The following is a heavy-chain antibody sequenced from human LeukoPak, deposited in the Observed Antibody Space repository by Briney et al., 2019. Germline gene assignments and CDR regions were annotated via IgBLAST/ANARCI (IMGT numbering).Heavy chain of an antibody. V-gene: IGHV5-51*01. CDR3: ARQSGSGGGNFDY. Sequence: GESLMISCQGSGYSFTNYWIAWVRQMPGKGLEWMGIIYPGDSDTRYSPSFQGHGTISADKSISTAYLQWGSLKASDTAMYYCARQSGSGGGNFDYWGQGTLVTVSS. J-gene: IGHJ4*02. CDR2: IYPGDSDT. CDR1: GYSFTNYW. D-gene: IGHD2-15*01.